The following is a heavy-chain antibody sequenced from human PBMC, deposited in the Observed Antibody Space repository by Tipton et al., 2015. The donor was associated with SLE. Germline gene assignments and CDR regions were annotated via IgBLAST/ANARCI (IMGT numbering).Heavy chain of an antibody. J-gene: IGHJ6*02. Sequence: TLSLTCAVYGGSFSGYYWSWIRQPPGKGLEWIGEINHSGSTNYNPSLKSRVTISVDTSKNQFSLKLSSVTAADTAVYYCAREGRLRHYYYGMDVWGQGTTVTVSS. V-gene: IGHV4-34*01. D-gene: IGHD2-15*01. CDR2: INHSGST. CDR3: AREGRLRHYYYGMDV. CDR1: GGSFSGYY.